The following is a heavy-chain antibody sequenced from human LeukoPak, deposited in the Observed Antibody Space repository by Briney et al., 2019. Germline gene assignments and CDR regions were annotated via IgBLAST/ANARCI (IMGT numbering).Heavy chain of an antibody. CDR3: ARGGGAYCGGDCFRAFDI. V-gene: IGHV3-53*01. CDR2: IYSGGST. J-gene: IGHJ3*02. Sequence: GGSLRLSCAISGFTVSNNYMSWVRQPPGKGLEWVSVIYSGGSTYYGDSVKGRVTISRDTSKNTLYLQMNNLRAEDTAVYDCARGGGAYCGGDCFRAFDIWGQGTMVTVSP. D-gene: IGHD2-21*02. CDR1: GFTVSNNY.